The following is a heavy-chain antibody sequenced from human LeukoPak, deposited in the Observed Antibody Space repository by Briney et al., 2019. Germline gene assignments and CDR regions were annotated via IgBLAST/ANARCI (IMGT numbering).Heavy chain of an antibody. Sequence: GGSLRLSCAGSGFTFSSYSMNWVRQAPGKGLEWVSAISGSGGSTYYADSVKGRFTISRDNSKNTLYLQMNSLRAEDTAVYYCAAAPLGVRGHMDVWGKGTTVTVSS. CDR2: ISGSGGST. CDR1: GFTFSSYS. J-gene: IGHJ6*03. V-gene: IGHV3-23*01. D-gene: IGHD3-10*01. CDR3: AAAPLGVRGHMDV.